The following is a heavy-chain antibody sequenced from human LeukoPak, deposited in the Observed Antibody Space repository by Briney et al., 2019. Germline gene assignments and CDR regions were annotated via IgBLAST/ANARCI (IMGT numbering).Heavy chain of an antibody. CDR1: GGSISSHY. D-gene: IGHD4/OR15-4a*01. Sequence: PSETLSLTCTVSGGSISSHYWSWIRQPPGKGLEWIGYIYYSGSTNYNPSLKSRVTISVDTSKNQFSLKLSSVTAADTAVYYCARELRGAGVDIWRQATMVTVPS. J-gene: IGHJ3*02. CDR3: ARELRGAGVDI. CDR2: IYYSGST. V-gene: IGHV4-59*11.